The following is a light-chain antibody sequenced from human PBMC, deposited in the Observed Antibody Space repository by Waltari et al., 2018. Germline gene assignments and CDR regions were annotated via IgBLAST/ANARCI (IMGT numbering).Light chain of an antibody. Sequence: SYFLTQTPSVSVAPGQTARITCGGNNIGSRSVQWYQQKPGQAPALVIYDDTARPSGIPQRFSGSNSGYTATLIINKVEVGDEADYYCQLWDSTTDVVFGAGTRLTVL. CDR2: DDT. J-gene: IGLJ2*01. CDR1: NIGSRS. V-gene: IGLV3-21*02. CDR3: QLWDSTTDVV.